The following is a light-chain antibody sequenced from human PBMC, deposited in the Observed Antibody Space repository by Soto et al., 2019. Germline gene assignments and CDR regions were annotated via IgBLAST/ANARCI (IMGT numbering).Light chain of an antibody. CDR2: EVN. CDR1: SSNVGGYNF. V-gene: IGLV2-23*02. Sequence: QSVLTQPASVSGSPGQSIAISCTGTSSNVGGYNFVSWYQQHPGKAPKLLIYEVNKRPSGVSNRFSGSKSDNTASLTISGLQAQDEADYYCCSYGGDRIFGRGTKVTVL. CDR3: CSYGGDRI. J-gene: IGLJ2*01.